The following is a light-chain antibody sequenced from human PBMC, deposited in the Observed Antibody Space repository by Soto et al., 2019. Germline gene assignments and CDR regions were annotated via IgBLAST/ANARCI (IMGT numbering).Light chain of an antibody. V-gene: IGKV3-15*01. Sequence: EIVMTQSPSTLSVSPWERSTLSFMASQSVSSGLAWYQQKPGQTPRLLIYDASTRATGISARFSGSGSGTDFTLTISCLQSEDFATYYCQQSYSTIWTFGQGTKVDI. CDR2: DAS. CDR1: QSVSSG. CDR3: QQSYSTIWT. J-gene: IGKJ1*01.